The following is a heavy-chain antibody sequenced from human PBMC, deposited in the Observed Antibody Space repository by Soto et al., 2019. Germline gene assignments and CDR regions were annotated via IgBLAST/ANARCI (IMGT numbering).Heavy chain of an antibody. CDR2: MYHSGST. CDR1: GGSISSGGYS. V-gene: IGHV4-30-2*01. CDR3: ARAPDY. J-gene: IGHJ4*02. Sequence: QLQLQESGSGLVKPSQTLSLTCAVSGGSISSGGYSWSWIRQPPGKGLEWIGYMYHSGSTYYNPSLKSSVTISIDRSNNQFSLKLRYVSAADIAVYYRARAPDYWGQGILLTVSS.